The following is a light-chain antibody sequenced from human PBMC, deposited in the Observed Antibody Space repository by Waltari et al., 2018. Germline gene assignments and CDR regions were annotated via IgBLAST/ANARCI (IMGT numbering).Light chain of an antibody. Sequence: IVLTLSRVTLSLYPGERDTLSCWASQTVSSISLSWYQQKPGQDPRLLIYGASSRATGIPDRFSGSGSGTDFTLTISRLEPEDFAVYYCQQYDGLVVTFGGGTKVEI. J-gene: IGKJ4*01. V-gene: IGKV3-20*01. CDR2: GAS. CDR3: QQYDGLVVT. CDR1: QTVSSIS.